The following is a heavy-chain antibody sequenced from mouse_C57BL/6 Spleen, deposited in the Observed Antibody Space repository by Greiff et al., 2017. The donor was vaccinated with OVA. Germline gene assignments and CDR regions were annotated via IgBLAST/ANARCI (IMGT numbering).Heavy chain of an antibody. CDR2: IYPGDGDT. Sequence: QVQLQQSGPELVKPGASVKISCKASGYAFSSSWMNWVKQRPGKGLEWIGRIYPGDGDTNYNGKFKGKATLTADKSSSTAYMQLSSLTSEDSAVYFCARSASSGAMDYWGQGTSVTVSS. V-gene: IGHV1-82*01. D-gene: IGHD3-2*02. CDR3: ARSASSGAMDY. CDR1: GYAFSSSW. J-gene: IGHJ4*01.